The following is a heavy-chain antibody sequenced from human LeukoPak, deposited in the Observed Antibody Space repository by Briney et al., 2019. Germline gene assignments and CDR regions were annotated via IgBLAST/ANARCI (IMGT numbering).Heavy chain of an antibody. Sequence: ASVKVSCKPSGYTFTSYYMHWVRQAPGQGLEWMGIINPSGGSTSYAQKFQGRVTMTRDMSTSTVYMDLSSLRSEDTAVYYCATESASGWHFSRGQGTLVTVSS. CDR3: ATESASGWHFS. CDR2: INPSGGST. J-gene: IGHJ4*02. D-gene: IGHD6-19*01. CDR1: GYTFTSYY. V-gene: IGHV1-46*01.